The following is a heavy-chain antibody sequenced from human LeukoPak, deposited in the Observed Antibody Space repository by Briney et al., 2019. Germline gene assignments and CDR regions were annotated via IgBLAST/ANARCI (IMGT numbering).Heavy chain of an antibody. CDR3: ARESVGDYVPFDY. CDR1: GGSISSYY. J-gene: IGHJ4*02. V-gene: IGHV4-59*01. D-gene: IGHD4-17*01. Sequence: PSETLSLTCTVSGGSISSYYWSWIRQPPGKGLEWIGYIYYSGSTNYNPSLKSRVTISVDTSKNQFSLKLSSVTAADTAVYYCARESVGDYVPFDYWGQGTLVTVSS. CDR2: IYYSGST.